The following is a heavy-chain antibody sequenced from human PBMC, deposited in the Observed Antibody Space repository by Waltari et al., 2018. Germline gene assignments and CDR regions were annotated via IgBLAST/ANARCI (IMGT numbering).Heavy chain of an antibody. J-gene: IGHJ6*02. CDR3: ARVARRTYRSPVPGRHYYYGMDV. CDR1: GFTFSTYW. V-gene: IGHV3-74*03. CDR2: ISSDASDT. Sequence: EEQLVESGGGLVQPGDSLRLSCAASGFTFSTYWMNWVRQAPGKGPLWVSRISSDASDTAYADSVKGRFTSSRDNAKNTLDLQMNRLRAEDTAVYYCARVARRTYRSPVPGRHYYYGMDVWGQGTTVTVSS. D-gene: IGHD1-1*01.